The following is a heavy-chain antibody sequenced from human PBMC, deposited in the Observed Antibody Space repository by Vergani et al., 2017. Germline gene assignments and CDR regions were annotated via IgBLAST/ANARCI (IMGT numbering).Heavy chain of an antibody. CDR3: ARDSVESSGWYSSHPYYYYYYYMDV. CDR1: GYTFTSYG. Sequence: QVQLVQSGAEVKKPGASVKVSCKASGYTFTSYGISWVRQAPGQGLEWMGWISAYNGKTNDAQKLQGRGTMTTDTSTSTAYMELRSLRSADTAVYYGARDSVESSGWYSSHPYYYYYYYMDVWGKGTTVTVSS. D-gene: IGHD6-19*01. CDR2: ISAYNGKT. J-gene: IGHJ6*03. V-gene: IGHV1-18*01.